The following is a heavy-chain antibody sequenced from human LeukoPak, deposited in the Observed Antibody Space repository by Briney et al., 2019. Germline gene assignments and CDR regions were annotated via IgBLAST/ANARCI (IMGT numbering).Heavy chain of an antibody. V-gene: IGHV3-74*01. CDR2: INGDGTTS. D-gene: IGHD6-19*01. J-gene: IGHJ4*02. CDR3: ARTIAVNGGDFDY. Sequence: GGSLRLSCAASGFSFSSHWRHWVRQTPGKGLVWVARINGDGTTSSHADSVKGRFTISRDNAKNTLYLQMNSLRAEDTALYYCARTIAVNGGDFDYWGQGTLVTVSS. CDR1: GFSFSSHW.